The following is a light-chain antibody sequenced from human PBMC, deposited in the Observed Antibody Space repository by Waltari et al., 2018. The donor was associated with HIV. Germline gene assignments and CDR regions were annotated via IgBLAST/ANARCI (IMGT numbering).Light chain of an antibody. J-gene: IGKJ1*01. Sequence: IPSPYSLAVSLVELPYMSCVSCLILLRSNGHNYLDWYIQRPGQAPELLMYLASRRPSGVPDRISGSGSGTDFGLKISRVEAEDVGVYFCMHGQQTPVFGQGTKVEVK. V-gene: IGKV2-28*01. CDR3: MHGQQTPV. CDR1: LILLRSNGHNY. CDR2: LAS.